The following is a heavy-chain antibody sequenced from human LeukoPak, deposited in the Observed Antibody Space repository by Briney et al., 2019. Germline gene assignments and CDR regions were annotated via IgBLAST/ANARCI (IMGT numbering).Heavy chain of an antibody. D-gene: IGHD2-15*01. CDR3: ARGPPPYCSCDSGYSFLYFHH. CDR2: MNTNSGNK. J-gene: IGHJ1*01. V-gene: IGHV1-8*01. Sequence: GASVKVSCKASGYTFTSYDINWVRQGSAQGLEWMGCMNTNSGNKGYAQKFQGRVTMTRDTSISTAYLELTSPRPDDTAVYYCARGPPPYCSCDSGYSFLYFHHWGQGTLVTVSS. CDR1: GYTFTSYD.